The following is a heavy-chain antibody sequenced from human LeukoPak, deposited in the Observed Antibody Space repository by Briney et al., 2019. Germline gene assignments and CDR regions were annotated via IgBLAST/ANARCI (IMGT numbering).Heavy chain of an antibody. V-gene: IGHV3-23*01. CDR2: ISGSGGST. Sequence: PGGALRLSCAASGFTFSRYAMRWVRQAPGKGLEWVSAISGSGGSTYYADSVKGRFTISRDNSKTTLYLQMNSLRAEDTAVYYCAKASAGSGSYYIHLRGINWFDPWGQGTLVTVSS. D-gene: IGHD3-10*01. CDR3: AKASAGSGSYYIHLRGINWFDP. CDR1: GFTFSRYA. J-gene: IGHJ5*02.